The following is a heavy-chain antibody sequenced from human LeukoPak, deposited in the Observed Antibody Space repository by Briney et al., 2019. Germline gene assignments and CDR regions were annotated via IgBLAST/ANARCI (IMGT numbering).Heavy chain of an antibody. V-gene: IGHV1-18*01. D-gene: IGHD3-9*01. CDR1: GYTFTSYG. CDR2: ISAYNGNT. J-gene: IGHJ5*02. CDR3: ARDRRDVLRYFDWLLNGWFDP. Sequence: ASVKVSCKASGYTFTSYGISWVRQAHGQGLEWMGWISAYNGNTNYAQKLQGRVTMTTDTSTSTAYMELRSLRSDDTAVYYCARDRRDVLRYFDWLLNGWFDPWGQGTLVTVSS.